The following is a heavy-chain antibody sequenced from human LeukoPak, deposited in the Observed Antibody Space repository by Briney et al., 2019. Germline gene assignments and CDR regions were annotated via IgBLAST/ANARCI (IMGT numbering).Heavy chain of an antibody. V-gene: IGHV3-30*18. CDR2: ISYDGSNK. Sequence: PGGSVRLSCAASGYTFSSYGMHWVRQAPGKGLEWVAVISYDGSNKYYADSVKGRFIISRDNSKNTLYLQMNSLRAEDTAVYYCAKTNTLRLDPWGQGTLVTVSS. CDR1: GYTFSSYG. D-gene: IGHD3-16*01. CDR3: AKTNTLRLDP. J-gene: IGHJ5*02.